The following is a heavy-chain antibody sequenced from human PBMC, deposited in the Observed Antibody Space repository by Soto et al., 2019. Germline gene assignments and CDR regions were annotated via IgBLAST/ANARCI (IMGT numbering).Heavy chain of an antibody. CDR3: ARQLDPPGGWCDT. Sequence: VQLVQSGAEVKKPGASVKVSCKASGYTFTSYGVSWVRQAPGQGLEWMGWISAYNGNTNYAQKLQGRVTMTTDKSTATAPGEGGSLSSDDPAGYYCARQLDPPGGWCDTWGQGTLVTVSS. CDR1: GYTFTSYG. V-gene: IGHV1-18*01. CDR2: ISAYNGNT. D-gene: IGHD1-1*01. J-gene: IGHJ5*02.